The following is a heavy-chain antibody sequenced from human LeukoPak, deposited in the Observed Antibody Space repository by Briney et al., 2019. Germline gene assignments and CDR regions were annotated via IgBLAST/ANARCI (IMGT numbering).Heavy chain of an antibody. CDR3: ARGASSSSPIGYYYYYMDV. CDR2: MYTSGTT. V-gene: IGHV4-61*02. CDR1: GGSISSGSYY. J-gene: IGHJ6*03. Sequence: SQTLSLTCTVSGGSISSGSYYWSWIRQPAGKGLEWIGRMYTSGTTNYNPSLKSRVTISVDTSKNQFSLKLSSLTAADTAVYYCARGASSSSPIGYYYYYMDVWGKGTTVTVS. D-gene: IGHD6-6*01.